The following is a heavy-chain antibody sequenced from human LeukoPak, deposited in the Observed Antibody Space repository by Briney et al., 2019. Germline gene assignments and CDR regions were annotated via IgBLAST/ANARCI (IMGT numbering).Heavy chain of an antibody. V-gene: IGHV4-38-2*02. J-gene: IGHJ4*02. D-gene: IGHD3-3*01. Sequence: PSETLSLMCTVSGYSISNGYYWGWIRQSPGKGLEWVGSVSHRGSTYYNPSLRSRVTISVDRSKQKFSLKLTSVTAADTAVYFCARGAEYYAIWRGYTAYSDYWGQGISVTVSS. CDR1: GYSISNGYY. CDR3: ARGAEYYAIWRGYTAYSDY. CDR2: VSHRGST.